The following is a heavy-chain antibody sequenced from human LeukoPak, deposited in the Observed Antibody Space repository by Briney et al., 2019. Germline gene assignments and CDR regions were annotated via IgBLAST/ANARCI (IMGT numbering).Heavy chain of an antibody. J-gene: IGHJ4*02. Sequence: GESLKISCKVSGYTFTSYWIGWVRQMPGKDLEWMGLINPADSDTRYSPSFQGQVTMSTDKSINTAYLQWSSLRASDTAMYYCARRGRYCSSSNCYVAYWGQGTLVTVSS. CDR2: INPADSDT. V-gene: IGHV5-51*01. CDR1: GYTFTSYW. CDR3: ARRGRYCSSSNCYVAY. D-gene: IGHD2-2*01.